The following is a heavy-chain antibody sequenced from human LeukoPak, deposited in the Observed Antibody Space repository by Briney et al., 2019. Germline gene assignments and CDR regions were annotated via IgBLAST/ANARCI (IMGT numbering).Heavy chain of an antibody. J-gene: IGHJ6*03. CDR3: AKDGYSHGLYYYYYMDV. CDR1: GFTFSSYA. V-gene: IGHV3-9*01. CDR2: ISWDSGSM. Sequence: GGSLRLSCAASGFTFSSYAMSWVRQAPGKGLEWVSGISWDSGSMAYADSVKGRFTTSRDNAKNSLYLHMKSLRAEDTALYYCAKDGYSHGLYYYYYMDVWGKGTTVTISS. D-gene: IGHD4-11*01.